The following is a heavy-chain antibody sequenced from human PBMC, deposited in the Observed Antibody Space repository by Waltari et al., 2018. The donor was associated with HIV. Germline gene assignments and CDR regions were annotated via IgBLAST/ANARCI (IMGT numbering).Heavy chain of an antibody. CDR1: GFNFGAYR. J-gene: IGHJ6*02. D-gene: IGHD2-21*01. Sequence: EAQLVGSGGVLVHPGGSLRLSCVASGFNFGAYRMNWVRQAPGKGMEWNSYISSGERTIHYADSVRGRFTLSRDSARNSLYLQMNSLRPEDTAVYYCARGDIPYYYGMDVWGQGTTVTVS. CDR2: ISSGERTI. CDR3: ARGDIPYYYGMDV. V-gene: IGHV3-48*01.